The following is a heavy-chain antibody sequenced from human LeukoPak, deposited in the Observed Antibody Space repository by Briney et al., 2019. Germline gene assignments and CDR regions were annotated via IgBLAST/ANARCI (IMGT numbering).Heavy chain of an antibody. J-gene: IGHJ4*02. V-gene: IGHV3-23*01. CDR2: ISGSGGST. Sequence: GGSLRLSCAASGFTFSSYAMSWVRQAPGKGLEWVSAISGSGGSTYYADSVKGRFTISRDNSKNTLYLQMNSLRAEDAAVYYCAKDGPRYSSSWYLGYWSQGTLVTVSS. CDR3: AKDGPRYSSSWYLGY. D-gene: IGHD6-13*01. CDR1: GFTFSSYA.